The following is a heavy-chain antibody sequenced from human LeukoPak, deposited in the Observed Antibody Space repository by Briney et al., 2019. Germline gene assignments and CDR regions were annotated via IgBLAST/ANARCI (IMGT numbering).Heavy chain of an antibody. Sequence: SVKVSCKASVCTFSSYAMSWVRQAAGQGLDWMGGIIPIFGTANYGQKFQGGLTITTDESTSTAYMELSSLRSEDTAVYYCARGPITIFEVHCYMDVWGKGTTVTVSS. CDR3: ARGPITIFEVHCYMDV. V-gene: IGHV1-69*05. D-gene: IGHD3-3*01. CDR2: IIPIFGTA. CDR1: VCTFSSYA. J-gene: IGHJ6*03.